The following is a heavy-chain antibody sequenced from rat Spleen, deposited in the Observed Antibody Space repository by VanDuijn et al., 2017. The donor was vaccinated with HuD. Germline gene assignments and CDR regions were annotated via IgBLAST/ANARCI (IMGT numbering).Heavy chain of an antibody. CDR2: ISYDGTIT. D-gene: IGHD4-5*01. CDR3: ARHGRGKTTYYYVMDA. J-gene: IGHJ4*01. CDR1: GFTFRNYG. Sequence: EVQLVESGGGLVQPGRSLKLSCAASGFTFRNYGMAWVRQTPTKGLEWVASISYDGTITYYRDSVKGRFTISRDNAKNTLYLQVDSLKSEDTATYYCARHGRGKTTYYYVMDAWGQGASVTVSS. V-gene: IGHV5-29*01.